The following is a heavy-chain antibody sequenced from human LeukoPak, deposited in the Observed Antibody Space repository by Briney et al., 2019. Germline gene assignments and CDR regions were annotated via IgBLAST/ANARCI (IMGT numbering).Heavy chain of an antibody. CDR2: IYYSGST. CDR1: GGSISSYY. V-gene: IGHV4-59*12. D-gene: IGHD4-17*01. CDR3: ARGGFYGDYDY. Sequence: SETLSLTCTVSGGSISSYYWSWIRQPPGKGLQWIGYIYYSGSTNYNPSLKSRVTISVDTSKNQFSLNLRSVTAADTAVYYCARGGFYGDYDYWGQGTLVTVSS. J-gene: IGHJ4*02.